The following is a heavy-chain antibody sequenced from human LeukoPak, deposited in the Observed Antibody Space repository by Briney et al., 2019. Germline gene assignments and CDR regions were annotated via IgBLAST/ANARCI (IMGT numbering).Heavy chain of an antibody. CDR1: GYSFTGYY. J-gene: IGHJ4*02. CDR3: AVLRPHYSLWYFDY. CDR2: INPNIGDT. Sequence: GASVTVSCKASGYSFTGYYMHWVRQAPGQGLEWMGWINPNIGDTNYAQKFQGRVTMTRDTSISTAYMELTRLRSDDTAVYYCAVLRPHYSLWYFDYWGQGTMVTGSS. V-gene: IGHV1-2*02. D-gene: IGHD2-21*01.